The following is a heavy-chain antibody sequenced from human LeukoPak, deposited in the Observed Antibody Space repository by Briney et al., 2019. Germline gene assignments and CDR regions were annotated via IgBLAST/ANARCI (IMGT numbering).Heavy chain of an antibody. V-gene: IGHV4-39*01. CDR1: GGSISSSSYY. D-gene: IGHD1-26*01. CDR3: VLGVGATGRSWAFDY. Sequence: PSETLPLTCTVSGGSISSSSYYWGWIRQPPGKGLEWIGSIYYSGSTYYNPSLKSRVTISVDTSKNQFSLKLSSVTAADTAVYYCVLGVGATGRSWAFDYWGQGTLVTVSS. J-gene: IGHJ4*02. CDR2: IYYSGST.